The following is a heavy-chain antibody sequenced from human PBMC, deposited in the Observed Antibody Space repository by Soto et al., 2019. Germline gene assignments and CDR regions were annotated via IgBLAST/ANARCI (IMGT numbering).Heavy chain of an antibody. D-gene: IGHD3-22*01. Sequence: GESLKISCKGSGYSFTSYWIGWVRQMPGKGLEWMGIIYPGDSDTRYSPSFQGQVTISADKSISTAYLQWSSLKASDTAMYYCARHRTSYYYDSSDLLDAFDIWGQGTMVTVSS. CDR2: IYPGDSDT. CDR1: GYSFTSYW. V-gene: IGHV5-51*01. CDR3: ARHRTSYYYDSSDLLDAFDI. J-gene: IGHJ3*02.